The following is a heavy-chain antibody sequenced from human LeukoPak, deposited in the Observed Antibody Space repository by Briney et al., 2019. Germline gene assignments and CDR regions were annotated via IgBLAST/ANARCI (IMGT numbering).Heavy chain of an antibody. CDR1: GFTFSSYA. Sequence: PGGSLRLSCAASGFTFSSYAIHWVRQAPGKGLEWVATVSSEGRNQYYADPVKGRFSISRDKAPNTVYLKMNSMRAEDTEVYYCAKHIVGGYDWIYNSDYYYAMDVWGQGTTVTVSS. J-gene: IGHJ6*02. CDR3: AKHIVGGYDWIYNSDYYYAMDV. V-gene: IGHV3-30*18. CDR2: VSSEGRNQ. D-gene: IGHD5-12*01.